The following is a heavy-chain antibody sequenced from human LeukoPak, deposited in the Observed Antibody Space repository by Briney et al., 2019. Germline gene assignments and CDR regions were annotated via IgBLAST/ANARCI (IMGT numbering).Heavy chain of an antibody. Sequence: GGSLRLSCSTSGFNFNDHAMHWVRQAPGKGLEWVSGVSWDSGSIAYVDSVKGRFTISRDNSKNTLYLQMNSLRADDTAVYYCAKDIVLIPAAAFDSWGQGTLVTVSS. D-gene: IGHD2-2*01. V-gene: IGHV3-9*01. J-gene: IGHJ4*02. CDR1: GFNFNDHA. CDR3: AKDIVLIPAAAFDS. CDR2: VSWDSGSI.